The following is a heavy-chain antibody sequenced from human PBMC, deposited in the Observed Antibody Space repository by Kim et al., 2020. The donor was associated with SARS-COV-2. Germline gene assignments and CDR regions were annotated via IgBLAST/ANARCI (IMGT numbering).Heavy chain of an antibody. J-gene: IGHJ4*02. V-gene: IGHV1-46*01. CDR2: T. Sequence: TSYAQKFQGRVTMTRDTSTSTVYMELSSLRSEDTAVYYCARDLAVGFDDYWGQGTLITVSS. D-gene: IGHD6-19*01. CDR3: ARDLAVGFDDY.